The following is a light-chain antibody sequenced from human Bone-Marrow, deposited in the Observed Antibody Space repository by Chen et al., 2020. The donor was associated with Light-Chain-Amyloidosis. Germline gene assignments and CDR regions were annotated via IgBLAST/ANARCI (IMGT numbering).Light chain of an antibody. CDR1: NIGSKT. CDR3: QVWDSISDHSVV. V-gene: IGLV3-21*03. CDR2: DDT. J-gene: IGLJ2*01. Sequence: SYVLTQPPSVSVAPGKTASFTCGGNNIGSKTVHWYQQKPCQAPVLVVYDDTHRPSGIPERFSGSNSGNTATLTISGVEAGDEADYYCQVWDSISDHSVVFGGGTKLTVL.